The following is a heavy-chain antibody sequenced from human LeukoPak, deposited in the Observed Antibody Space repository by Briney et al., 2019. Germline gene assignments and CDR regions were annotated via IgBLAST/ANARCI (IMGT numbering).Heavy chain of an antibody. CDR1: GGTFSSYA. D-gene: IGHD3-22*01. CDR2: IIPILGTA. Sequence: ATVKVSCKASGGTFSSYAISWVRQAPGQGLEWMGGIIPILGTADYAQKFQGRVTITADESTSTGYMELSSLRSEDTAVYYCARVRDNYYDSSGTFYYFDYWGQGTLVTVSS. CDR3: ARVRDNYYDSSGTFYYFDY. V-gene: IGHV1-69*13. J-gene: IGHJ4*02.